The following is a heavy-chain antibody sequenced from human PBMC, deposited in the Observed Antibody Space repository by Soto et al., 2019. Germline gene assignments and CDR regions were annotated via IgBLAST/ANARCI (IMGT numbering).Heavy chain of an antibody. D-gene: IGHD6-13*01. J-gene: IGHJ4*02. CDR3: AAEAVLRNSSTDY. CDR1: GSNIGSDCF. V-gene: IGHV4-30-4*01. CDR2: IFHTGTT. Sequence: GSNIGSDCFSTRKRQPPGKGLEWMGYIFHTGTTYSHPSLQSRLIMSIDTSKNQFSLRLTSVTAADSAVYFFAAEAVLRNSSTDYAGQGALVTVS.